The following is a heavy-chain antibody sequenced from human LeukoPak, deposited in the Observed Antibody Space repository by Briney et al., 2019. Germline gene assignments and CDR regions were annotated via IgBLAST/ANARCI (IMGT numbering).Heavy chain of an antibody. CDR2: ISYDGSNK. CDR3: ARDLDYSNPNYHYYGMDV. CDR1: GFTFGTYA. D-gene: IGHD4-11*01. V-gene: IGHV3-30*04. J-gene: IGHJ6*02. Sequence: GGPLRLSCAASGFTFGTYAMNWVRQAPGKGLEWVAVISYDGSNKYYADSVKGRFTISRDNSKNTLYLQMNSLRAEDTAVYYCARDLDYSNPNYHYYGMDVWGQGTTVTVSS.